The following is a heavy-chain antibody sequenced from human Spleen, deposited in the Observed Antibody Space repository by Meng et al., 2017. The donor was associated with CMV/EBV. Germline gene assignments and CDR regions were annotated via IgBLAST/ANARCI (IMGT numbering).Heavy chain of an antibody. J-gene: IGHJ3*02. CDR3: ARLPIQYPRLDAFDI. V-gene: IGHV5-51*01. CDR2: IYPGDSES. CDR1: GYSFGSYW. D-gene: IGHD2/OR15-2a*01. Sequence: GESLKISCKGSGYSFGSYWIGWVRQMPGKGLEWMGIIYPGDSESRYSPSFQGQVTITADKYISTAYLQWSSLKASDTAMYYCARLPIQYPRLDAFDIWGQGTMVTVSS.